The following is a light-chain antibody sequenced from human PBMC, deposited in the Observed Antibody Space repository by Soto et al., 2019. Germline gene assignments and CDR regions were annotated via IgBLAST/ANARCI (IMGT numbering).Light chain of an antibody. CDR3: QQYSIWRT. CDR2: AAS. J-gene: IGKJ1*01. Sequence: DIQLTQSPSFLSASVGYRVTITCRASQGISNYLAWYQQKPGKAPKVLIYAASTLQSGVPSRFSGSGSGTEFTLTISSLQSEDFAVYYCQQYSIWRTFGQGTKVDIK. CDR1: QGISNY. V-gene: IGKV1-9*01.